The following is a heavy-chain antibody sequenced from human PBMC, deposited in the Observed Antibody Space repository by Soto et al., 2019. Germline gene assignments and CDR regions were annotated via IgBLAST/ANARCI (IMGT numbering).Heavy chain of an antibody. J-gene: IGHJ4*02. CDR1: GFTFSDYA. CDR2: ISSSGDHT. CDR3: AKLLRPGLQFFDF. V-gene: IGHV3-23*01. Sequence: EVQLLESGGGLVQPGGSLRLSCAASGFTFSDYAMIWVRQAPGKGLDWVSAISSSGDHTFYADSVKGRFTISRDNSKNTLYLQVNSLRPEDTAVYYCAKLLRPGLQFFDFWGQGTLVTVSS. D-gene: IGHD4-4*01.